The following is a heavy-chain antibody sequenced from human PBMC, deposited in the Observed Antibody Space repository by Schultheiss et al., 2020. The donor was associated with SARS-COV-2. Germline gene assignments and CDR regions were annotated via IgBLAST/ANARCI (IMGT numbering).Heavy chain of an antibody. CDR3: ARERNNWFDP. V-gene: IGHV4-59*12. CDR2: IYYSGNT. CDR1: GGSINSFY. J-gene: IGHJ5*02. Sequence: SETLSLTCTVSGGSINSFYWSWIRQPPGKGLEWIGYIYYSGNTNYNPSLKSRVTISVDTSKNQFSLKLSSVTAADTAVYYCARERNNWFDPWGQGTLVTVSS.